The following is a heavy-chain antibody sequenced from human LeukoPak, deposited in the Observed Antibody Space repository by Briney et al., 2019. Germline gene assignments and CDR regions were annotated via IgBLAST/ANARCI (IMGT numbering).Heavy chain of an antibody. D-gene: IGHD3-10*01. CDR3: ARCLKRFGELYDSFDI. V-gene: IGHV1-18*01. J-gene: IGHJ3*02. CDR1: GGTFSSYA. CDR2: ISAYNGNT. Sequence: ASVKVSCKASGGTFSSYAISWVRQAPGQGLEWMGWISAYNGNTNYVQKLQGRVTMTTDTSTSTAYMELRSLRSDDTAVYYCARCLKRFGELYDSFDIWGQGTMVTVSS.